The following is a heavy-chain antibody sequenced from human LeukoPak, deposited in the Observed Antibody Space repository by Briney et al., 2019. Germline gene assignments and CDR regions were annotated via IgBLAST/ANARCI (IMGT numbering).Heavy chain of an antibody. D-gene: IGHD6-19*01. Sequence: PGGSLRLSCAASGFTFSSYALSWVRQAPGKGLEWVSGITDSGTGTYYADSVKGRFTISRDNSKNTLYLQMNSLRGEDTAVYYCAKDFYSSGKSIDYWGQGTLVTVSS. CDR1: GFTFSSYA. V-gene: IGHV3-23*01. CDR3: AKDFYSSGKSIDY. CDR2: ITDSGTGT. J-gene: IGHJ4*02.